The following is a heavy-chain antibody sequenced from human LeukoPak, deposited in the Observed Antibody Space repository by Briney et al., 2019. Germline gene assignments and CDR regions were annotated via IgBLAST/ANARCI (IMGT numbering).Heavy chain of an antibody. CDR1: GASISSSF. D-gene: IGHD6-19*01. Sequence: KPSETLSLTCTASGASISSSFWSWIRQSPGKGLEWIAYIYYTGSTQYNPSLKSRLTISLDTSKNQFSLRLSSVTAADTAIYHCARRITVSATNWFDPWGQGTLVTVSS. CDR3: ARRITVSATNWFDP. J-gene: IGHJ5*02. CDR2: IYYTGST. V-gene: IGHV4-59*01.